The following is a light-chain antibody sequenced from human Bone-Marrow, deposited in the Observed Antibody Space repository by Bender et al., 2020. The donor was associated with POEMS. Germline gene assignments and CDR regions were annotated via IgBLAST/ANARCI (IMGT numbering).Light chain of an antibody. CDR1: SSR. CDR2: EDN. J-gene: IGLJ2*01. CDR3: CSYGGSNTWV. Sequence: QSALTQPPSASGSLGQSVTISCTGTSSRVSWYQQHPGKAPKLMIYEDNKRPSGVSNRFSGSKSGNTASLIISGLQAEDEAHYHCCSYGGSNTWVFGGGTKLTVL. V-gene: IGLV2-23*01.